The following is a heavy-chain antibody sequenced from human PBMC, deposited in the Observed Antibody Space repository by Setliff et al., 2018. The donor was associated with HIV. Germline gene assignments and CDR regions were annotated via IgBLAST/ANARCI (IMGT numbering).Heavy chain of an antibody. D-gene: IGHD3-10*01. J-gene: IGHJ6*02. Sequence: VASVKVSCKASGYTFTTYGVSWVRQAPGQGLEWMGWINSYNGNTKFAQKFQGRVTMTTDTSTTTAFMELRSLKADDTGIYYCSRSGVPPYYYYGMDVWGQGTTVTVSS. CDR1: GYTFTTYG. V-gene: IGHV1-18*04. CDR2: INSYNGNT. CDR3: SRSGVPPYYYYGMDV.